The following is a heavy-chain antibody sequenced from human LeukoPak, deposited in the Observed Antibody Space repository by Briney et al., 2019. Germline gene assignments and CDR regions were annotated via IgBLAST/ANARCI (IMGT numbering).Heavy chain of an antibody. CDR2: ISGSGSRT. CDR3: ARRIYYYGPGKERSTFDY. Sequence: GGSLRLSCAASGFTFSSYALSWVGQAPGKGLEWVSGISGSGSRTDYADSVKGRFTIYRDNPKNTVSLQMNSLRVEDTAVYYCARRIYYYGPGKERSTFDYWGQGNLVTVSS. V-gene: IGHV3-23*01. D-gene: IGHD3-10*01. J-gene: IGHJ4*02. CDR1: GFTFSSYA.